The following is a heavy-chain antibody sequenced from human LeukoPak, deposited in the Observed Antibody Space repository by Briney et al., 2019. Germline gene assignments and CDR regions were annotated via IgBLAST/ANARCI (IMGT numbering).Heavy chain of an antibody. CDR2: IKEDGSTR. CDR1: GFTFSNYW. J-gene: IGHJ4*02. Sequence: PGGSLRLSCAASGFTFSNYWMTWVRQAPGKGLEWVANIKEDGSTRYLVDSVKGRFTISRDNAKNSVYLQMNSLRAEDTAVYYCARIGYRSSSLDYWGQGNLVTVSS. CDR3: ARIGYRSSSLDY. D-gene: IGHD6-13*01. V-gene: IGHV3-7*04.